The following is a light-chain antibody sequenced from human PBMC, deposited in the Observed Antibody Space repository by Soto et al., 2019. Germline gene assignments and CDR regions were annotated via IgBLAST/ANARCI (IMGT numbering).Light chain of an antibody. CDR3: QQYNKWPWP. J-gene: IGKJ1*01. CDR1: QSVARF. Sequence: IVLTQSPASLPLSPGERATLSCRASQSVARFLAWFQQKPGQAPRLLIYGASTRATGIPARFSGSGSGTEFTLTISSLQSEDFAVYYCQQYNKWPWPVGQGTKVDI. CDR2: GAS. V-gene: IGKV3-15*01.